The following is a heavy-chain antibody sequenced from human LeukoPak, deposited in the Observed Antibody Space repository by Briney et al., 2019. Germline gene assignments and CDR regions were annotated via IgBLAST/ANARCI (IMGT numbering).Heavy chain of an antibody. V-gene: IGHV1-46*01. Sequence: ASVKVSCKASGYTFTNYYMHWVRQAPGQGLEWLGVINTGGGTTSSAQKFQGRVTMTRDTSTSTVYMELSSLTSEGTAVYYCARDYCTNSLCYNNWFDPWGQGTLVTVSS. CDR3: ARDYCTNSLCYNNWFDP. CDR2: INTGGGTT. CDR1: GYTFTNYY. J-gene: IGHJ5*02. D-gene: IGHD2-8*01.